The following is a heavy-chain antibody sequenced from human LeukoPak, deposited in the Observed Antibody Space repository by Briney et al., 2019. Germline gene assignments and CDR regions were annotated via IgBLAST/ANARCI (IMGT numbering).Heavy chain of an antibody. Sequence: GSLRLSCAASGFTFSSYSMNWVRQAPGKGLEWVSSISSSSSYIYYADSVKGRFTISRDNAKNSLYLQMNSLRAEDTAVYYCARDRGGGHMDVWGKGTTVTISS. V-gene: IGHV3-21*01. D-gene: IGHD2-15*01. CDR2: ISSSSSYI. CDR1: GFTFSSYS. CDR3: ARDRGGGHMDV. J-gene: IGHJ6*03.